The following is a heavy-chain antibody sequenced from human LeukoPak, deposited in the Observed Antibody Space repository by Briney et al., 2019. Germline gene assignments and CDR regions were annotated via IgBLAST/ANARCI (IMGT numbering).Heavy chain of an antibody. Sequence: SETLSLTCTVSGDSISSYSWSWIRQSPGKGLEWIGYISYSGSTNYNPSLKSRVTISVDTSKNQFSLKLGSVTAADTAVYYCARQYSSSYHYFDYWGQGTLVTVSS. CDR1: GDSISSYS. V-gene: IGHV4-59*08. D-gene: IGHD6-13*01. CDR2: ISYSGST. CDR3: ARQYSSSYHYFDY. J-gene: IGHJ4*02.